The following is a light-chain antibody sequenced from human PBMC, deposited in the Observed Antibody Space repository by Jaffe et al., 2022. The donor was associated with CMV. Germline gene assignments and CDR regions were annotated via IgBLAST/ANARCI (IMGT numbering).Light chain of an antibody. CDR2: AAS. V-gene: IGKV1-12*01. J-gene: IGKJ3*01. CDR3: QQANSFPPS. Sequence: DIQVTQSPSSVSASVGDRVTITCRASQDIGTWLAWYQQKPGKAPKLLIYAASSLQSGVPSRFSGSGSGTDFTLTISSLQPEDFATYYCQQANSFPPSFGPGTTVHIK. CDR1: QDIGTW.